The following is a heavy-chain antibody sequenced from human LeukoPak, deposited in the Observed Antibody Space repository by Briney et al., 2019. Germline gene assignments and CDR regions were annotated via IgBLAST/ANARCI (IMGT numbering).Heavy chain of an antibody. CDR1: GFTFSSYG. D-gene: IGHD1-26*01. J-gene: IGHJ6*03. V-gene: IGHV3-30*02. CDR2: IRYSGNNK. CDR3: AKEPPVGAHPGNYYYMDV. Sequence: GGSLRLSCAASGFTFSSYGMHWVRQAPGKGLEWVTFIRYSGNNKYYADSVKGRFTISRDNSKNTLYLQMNSLRAEDTAVYYCAKEPPVGAHPGNYYYMDVWGKGTTVTISS.